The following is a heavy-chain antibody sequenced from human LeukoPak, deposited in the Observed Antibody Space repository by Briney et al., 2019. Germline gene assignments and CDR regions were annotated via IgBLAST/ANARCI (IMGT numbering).Heavy chain of an antibody. D-gene: IGHD3-10*01. CDR3: ASVLWFGGIYYFDY. CDR2: IKEDGSDK. J-gene: IGHJ4*02. V-gene: IGHV3-7*02. Sequence: PGGSLRLSCAASGFSFRSFWMSWVRQAPGKGLEWVASIKEDGSDKYYVESVKGRFTISREKARNSLYLQMNSLRAEDTAVYYCASVLWFGGIYYFDYWGQGTLVTVSS. CDR1: GFSFRSFW.